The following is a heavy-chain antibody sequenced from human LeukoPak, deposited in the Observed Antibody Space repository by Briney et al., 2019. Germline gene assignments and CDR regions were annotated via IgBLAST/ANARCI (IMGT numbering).Heavy chain of an antibody. CDR2: IYSGGST. D-gene: IGHD3-22*01. CDR1: GFTVSSNY. CDR3: AKLSSVVITSYFDY. J-gene: IGHJ4*02. V-gene: IGHV3-53*01. Sequence: PGGSLRLSCAASGFTVSSNYMSWVRQAPGKGLEWVSVIYSGGSTYYADSVKGRFTISRDNSKNTLYLQMNSLRAEDTAVYYCAKLSSVVITSYFDYWGQGTLVTVSS.